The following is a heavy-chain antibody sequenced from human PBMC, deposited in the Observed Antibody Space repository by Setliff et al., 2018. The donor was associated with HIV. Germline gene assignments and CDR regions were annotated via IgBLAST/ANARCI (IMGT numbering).Heavy chain of an antibody. D-gene: IGHD3-10*01. V-gene: IGHV1-24*01. Sequence: ASVKVSCKVSGYTLIELSRHWVRQAPGKGLEWMGSFDPEDGETIYAQKFQGRVTITADESTSTAYMELSSLRSEDTAVYYCARGLAYYYGSGSYSSSYAFDIWGQGTMVTVSS. CDR3: ARGLAYYYGSGSYSSSYAFDI. CDR1: GYTLIELS. J-gene: IGHJ3*02. CDR2: FDPEDGET.